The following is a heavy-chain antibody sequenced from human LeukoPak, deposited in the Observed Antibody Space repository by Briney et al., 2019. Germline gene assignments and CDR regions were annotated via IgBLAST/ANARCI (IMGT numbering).Heavy chain of an antibody. Sequence: GRSLRLSCAASGFTFSSHGMHWARQAPGKGLEYVSAISSNGGNTYYANSVKGRFTISRDNSKNTLYLQMGSLRAEDMAVYYCARGYSNGGAYWGQGTLVTVSS. J-gene: IGHJ4*02. CDR3: ARGYSNGGAY. D-gene: IGHD4-11*01. CDR2: ISSNGGNT. CDR1: GFTFSSHG. V-gene: IGHV3-64*01.